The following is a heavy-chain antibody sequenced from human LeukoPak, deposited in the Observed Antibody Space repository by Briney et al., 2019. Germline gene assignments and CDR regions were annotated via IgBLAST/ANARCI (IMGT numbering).Heavy chain of an antibody. CDR1: GFTFSSYW. V-gene: IGHV3-74*01. Sequence: PGGSLRLSCAASGFTFSSYWMPWVRQAPGKGLVWVSRINSDGSSTSYADSVKGRLTISRDNAKNTLYLQMNSLRAEDTAVYYCARAPYYDFWSGSYNWFDPWGQGTLVTVSS. CDR2: INSDGSST. CDR3: ARAPYYDFWSGSYNWFDP. D-gene: IGHD3-3*01. J-gene: IGHJ5*02.